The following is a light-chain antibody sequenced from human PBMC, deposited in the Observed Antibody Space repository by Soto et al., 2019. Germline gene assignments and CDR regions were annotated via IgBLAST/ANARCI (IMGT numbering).Light chain of an antibody. J-gene: IGLJ2*01. CDR1: GSNIGTHA. Sequence: QSVLTQSPSESATPGQRVTISCSGSGSNIGTHAVNWYQQVPGTAPTLLTFRNHQRPSGVPDRFSGSKSGTSASLAISGPQSEDEADYYCAAWDDSLRAVVFGGGTKVTVL. CDR2: RNH. V-gene: IGLV1-44*01. CDR3: AAWDDSLRAVV.